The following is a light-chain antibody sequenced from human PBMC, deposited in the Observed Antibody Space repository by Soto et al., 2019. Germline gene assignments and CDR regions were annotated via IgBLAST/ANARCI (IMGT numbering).Light chain of an antibody. CDR2: GSS. CDR1: QSVSNCL. Sequence: EIVLTQSPGTLSLSPGERATLSCRASQSVSNCLVALYQQQPGHAHSLLIYGSSSSATILPDMFSGSGSGTFFTLTISRLAPEDFAVYFWQHNGGSPLVTFGQGTRLEIK. J-gene: IGKJ5*01. V-gene: IGKV3-20*01. CDR3: QHNGGSPLVT.